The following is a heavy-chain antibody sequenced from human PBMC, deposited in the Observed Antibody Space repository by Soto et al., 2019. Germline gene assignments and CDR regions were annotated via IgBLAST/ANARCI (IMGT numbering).Heavy chain of an antibody. J-gene: IGHJ5*02. CDR1: GYTFTSYD. CDR2: MNPNSGNT. D-gene: IGHD4-4*01. V-gene: IGHV1-8*01. Sequence: QVQLVQSGAEVKKPGASVKVSCKASGYTFTSYDINWVRRATGQGLEWMGWMNPNSGNTGYAQKFQGRVTMTRNTSISTAYMELSRMRSEDTAVYYCARAYSSYYNWFDPWGQGTLVTVSS. CDR3: ARAYSSYYNWFDP.